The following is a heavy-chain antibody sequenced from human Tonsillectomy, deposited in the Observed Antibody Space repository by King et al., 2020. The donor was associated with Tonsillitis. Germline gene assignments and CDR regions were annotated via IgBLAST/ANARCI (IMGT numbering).Heavy chain of an antibody. D-gene: IGHD4-11*01. CDR3: ARYDYGNYYYFDS. Sequence: VQLVESGGGLVRPGGSLRLSCAASGFTFSSYGMNWVRQAPGKGLEWVSSISSSSSYIYYADSVKGRFTISRDNAKNSLYLQMNSLRAEDTAVYYCARYDYGNYYYFDSWGQGTLVTVCS. V-gene: IGHV3-21*01. CDR2: ISSSSSYI. J-gene: IGHJ4*02. CDR1: GFTFSSYG.